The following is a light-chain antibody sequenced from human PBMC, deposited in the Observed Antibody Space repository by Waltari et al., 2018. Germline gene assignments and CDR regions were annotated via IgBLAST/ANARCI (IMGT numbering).Light chain of an antibody. CDR2: GAS. J-gene: IGKJ2*01. Sequence: ESLLTQSPGTLSLSPGERATLACRASQRVTSSHLARYQHKPGQAPRLRIYGASTRATGIPDRFSGSGSGTDFTLTISRLEPADVAVYYCQQYDNSRYTFGQGTKLEIK. CDR1: QRVTSSH. V-gene: IGKV3-20*01. CDR3: QQYDNSRYT.